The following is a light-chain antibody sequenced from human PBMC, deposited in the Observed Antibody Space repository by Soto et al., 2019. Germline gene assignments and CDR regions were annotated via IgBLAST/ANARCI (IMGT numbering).Light chain of an antibody. CDR3: CSYAGSYTYV. CDR2: DVS. CDR1: SSDVGGYNY. V-gene: IGLV2-11*01. Sequence: QSALTQPRSVSGSPGQSVTISCTGTSSDVGGYNYVSWYQQYPGKAPKLMIYDVSKRPSGVPDRVSGSKSGNTASLTISGLQAEDEADYYCCSYAGSYTYVFGTGTKLTVL. J-gene: IGLJ1*01.